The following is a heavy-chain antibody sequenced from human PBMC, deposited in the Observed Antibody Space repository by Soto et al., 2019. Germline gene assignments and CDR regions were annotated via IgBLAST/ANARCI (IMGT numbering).Heavy chain of an antibody. D-gene: IGHD3-16*02. V-gene: IGHV4-39*01. Sequence: QLQLQESGPGLVKPSETLSLTCTVSGGSISSSSYYWGWIRQPPGKGLEWIGSIYYSGSTYYNPSLKSRVTISVDTSKNQFSLKLSSVTAADTAVYYCARRGITFGGVIVFPNWFDPWGQGTLVTVSS. J-gene: IGHJ5*02. CDR1: GGSISSSSYY. CDR2: IYYSGST. CDR3: ARRGITFGGVIVFPNWFDP.